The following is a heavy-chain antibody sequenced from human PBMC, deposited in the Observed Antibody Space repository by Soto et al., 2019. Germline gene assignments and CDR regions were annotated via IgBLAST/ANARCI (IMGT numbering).Heavy chain of an antibody. D-gene: IGHD2-2*01. J-gene: IGHJ6*02. CDR3: ARDSSSPYYYYYYGMDV. CDR1: GYTFTGYY. Sequence: ASVKVSCKASGYTFTGYYMHWVRQAPGQGLEWMGWINPNSGGTNYAQKFQGWVTMTRDTSISTAYMELSRLRSDDTAVYYCARDSSSPYYYYYYGMDVWGQGTTVTVSS. CDR2: INPNSGGT. V-gene: IGHV1-2*04.